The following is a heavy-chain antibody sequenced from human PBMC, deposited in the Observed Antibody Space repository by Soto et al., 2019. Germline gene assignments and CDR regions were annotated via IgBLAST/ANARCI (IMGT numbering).Heavy chain of an antibody. Sequence: EVQLLESGGGLVQPGGSLRLSCADSGFTFSSYAMSWVRQAPGKGLEWVSAISGSGGSTYYADSVKGRFTISRDNSKNTLYLQMNSLRAEDTAVYYCAKVGTQLWVKRGYYFDYWGQGTLVTVSS. CDR1: GFTFSSYA. J-gene: IGHJ4*02. CDR3: AKVGTQLWVKRGYYFDY. CDR2: ISGSGGST. V-gene: IGHV3-23*01. D-gene: IGHD5-18*01.